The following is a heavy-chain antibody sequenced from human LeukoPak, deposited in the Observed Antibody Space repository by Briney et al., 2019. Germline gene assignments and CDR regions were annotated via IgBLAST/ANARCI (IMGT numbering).Heavy chain of an antibody. Sequence: GGSLRLSCAASGFTFSSYSLNWVRQAPGKGLEWVSCISSSSTYIYYADSVKGRFTISRDNAKNSLYLQMNSLRAEDTALYYCARLKAAAGSNFDYWGQGTLVTVSS. CDR3: ARLKAAAGSNFDY. CDR1: GFTFSSYS. CDR2: ISSSSTYI. V-gene: IGHV3-21*04. D-gene: IGHD6-13*01. J-gene: IGHJ4*02.